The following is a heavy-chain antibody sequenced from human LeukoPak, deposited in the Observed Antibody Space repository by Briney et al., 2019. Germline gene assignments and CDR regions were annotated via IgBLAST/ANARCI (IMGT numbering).Heavy chain of an antibody. Sequence: SETLSLTCTVSGGSISSYYWSWIRQPAGKGLEWVGRIYTSGSTNHNPPLKSRVTMSVDTSKNQFSLKLSSVTAADTAVYYCASSALGSTYYFDYWGQGTLVTVSS. CDR1: GGSISSYY. D-gene: IGHD6-6*01. CDR3: ASSALGSTYYFDY. CDR2: IYTSGST. J-gene: IGHJ4*02. V-gene: IGHV4-4*07.